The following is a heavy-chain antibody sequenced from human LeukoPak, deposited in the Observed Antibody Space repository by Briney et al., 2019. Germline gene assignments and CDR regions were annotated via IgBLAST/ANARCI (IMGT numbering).Heavy chain of an antibody. CDR2: IYDSGYT. Sequence: KPSETLSLTCTVSSGSIRSHFWSWIRQPPGKGLEGIGYIYDSGYTKYSPSLKSRVTISIDTSKNQFSLKLNSVTAADAAVYYCARTIESRPYYFDSWGQGTLVTVSS. J-gene: IGHJ4*02. CDR3: ARTIESRPYYFDS. CDR1: SGSIRSHF. V-gene: IGHV4-59*11. D-gene: IGHD6-6*01.